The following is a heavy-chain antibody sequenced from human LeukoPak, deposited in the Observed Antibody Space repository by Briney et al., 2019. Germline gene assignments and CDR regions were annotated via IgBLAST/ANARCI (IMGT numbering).Heavy chain of an antibody. CDR2: IYYSGST. CDR3: ARRRFGNYDSSGYYYVGGDGMDV. CDR1: GGSISSSSYY. D-gene: IGHD3-22*01. J-gene: IGHJ6*02. V-gene: IGHV4-39*01. Sequence: SETLSLTCTVSGGSISSSSYYWGWIRQPPGKGLEWIGSIYYSGSTYYNPSLKSRVTISVDTSKNQFSLKLSSVTAADTAVYYCARRRFGNYDSSGYYYVGGDGMDVWGQGTTVTVSS.